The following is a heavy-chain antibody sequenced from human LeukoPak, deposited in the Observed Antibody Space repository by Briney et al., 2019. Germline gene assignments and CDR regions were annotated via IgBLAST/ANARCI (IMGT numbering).Heavy chain of an antibody. Sequence: GGSLRLSCAASGFTFINYGIHWVRQAPGKGLEWVAVVWYDGSKKDYADSVKGRFTISRDNSKNTVDLQMNSLRVEDTAVYFCARESGRMIRGVGGYWGQGTLVAVSS. CDR3: ARESGRMIRGVGGY. CDR2: VWYDGSKK. D-gene: IGHD3-10*01. J-gene: IGHJ4*02. V-gene: IGHV3-33*01. CDR1: GFTFINYG.